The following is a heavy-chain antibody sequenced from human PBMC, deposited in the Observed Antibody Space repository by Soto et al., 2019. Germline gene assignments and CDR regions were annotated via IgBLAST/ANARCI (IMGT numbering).Heavy chain of an antibody. J-gene: IGHJ4*02. CDR1: GFTLSAYG. CDR2: ISYDGSNK. Sequence: QVQLVESGGGVVQPGRSLRLSCAASGFTLSAYGMHWVRQAPGKGLEWVAVISYDGSNKYYADSVKGRFIIIRDNSKNTLDLQMNRLRAEDTAVYYCAKDLNYYLDYWGQGTLVTVSS. CDR3: AKDLNYYLDY. V-gene: IGHV3-30*18. D-gene: IGHD1-1*01.